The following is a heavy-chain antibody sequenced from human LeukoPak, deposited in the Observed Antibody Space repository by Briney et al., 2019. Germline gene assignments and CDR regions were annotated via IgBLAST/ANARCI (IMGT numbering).Heavy chain of an antibody. CDR3: ARSAAVTGQFDF. Sequence: PSETLSLTCTVSGASISSSNWWSWVRQPPGEALEWIGEIYHAGSTKYNPSLRSRLTISVDKSKNSFSLSLTSVTAADTAFYYCARSAAVTGQFDFWGPGTLVTVSS. D-gene: IGHD6-19*01. CDR1: GASISSSNW. CDR2: IYHAGST. J-gene: IGHJ4*02. V-gene: IGHV4-4*02.